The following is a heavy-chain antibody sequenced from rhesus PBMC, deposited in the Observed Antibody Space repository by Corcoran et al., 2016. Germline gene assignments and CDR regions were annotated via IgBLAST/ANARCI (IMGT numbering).Heavy chain of an antibody. Sequence: EVQLVESGGGVVQPGGSLRLSCAASGFTFADYAMHWVRQAPGTGLAWVSGISLDGGSTGYESAEKCRFNISRDNDKNALYRQMDRLRAEDTAFYYCAKDISSYSSGCYSVYGLDSWGQGVVVTVSS. CDR3: AKDISSYSSGCYSVYGLDS. D-gene: IGHD6-31*01. CDR2: ISLDGGST. J-gene: IGHJ6*01. CDR1: GFTFADYA. V-gene: IGHV3-201*01.